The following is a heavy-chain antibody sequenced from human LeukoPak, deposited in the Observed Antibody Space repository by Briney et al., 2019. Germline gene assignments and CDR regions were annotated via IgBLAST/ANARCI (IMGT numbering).Heavy chain of an antibody. J-gene: IGHJ4*02. Sequence: PGGALRLSCAAPGFTFSDYYMSWIRPGPGKGLEWVSYISSSGSTIYYADSVKGRFTISRDNAKNSLYLQMNSLRAEDTAVYYCALSYSGSYPYWGQGTLVTVSS. CDR2: ISSSGSTI. V-gene: IGHV3-11*01. D-gene: IGHD3-10*01. CDR1: GFTFSDYY. CDR3: ALSYSGSYPY.